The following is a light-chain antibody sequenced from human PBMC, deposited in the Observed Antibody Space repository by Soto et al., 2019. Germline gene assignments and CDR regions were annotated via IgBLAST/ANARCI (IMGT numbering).Light chain of an antibody. CDR3: QQYYDWPIT. J-gene: IGKJ5*01. Sequence: MVLTQSPVTLSLSPGERASLSCRASQSVMTYLAWYQQKPGQAPRLLIYDATKRAAGIPARFSGSGSGTDFTLTISSLQSEDFAVYYCQQYYDWPITFGQGTRLEIK. CDR2: DAT. V-gene: IGKV3-11*01. CDR1: QSVMTY.